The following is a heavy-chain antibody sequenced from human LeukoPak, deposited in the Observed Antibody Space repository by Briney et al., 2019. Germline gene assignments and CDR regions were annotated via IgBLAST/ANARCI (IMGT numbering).Heavy chain of an antibody. CDR2: ISGSGGST. Sequence: PGGSLRLSLAASGFTFSTYALTWVRKAPGKGLEWVSAISGSGGSTYYADSVKGRFTISRDNSKNTLYLQMNSLRAEDTAVYYCAKDRGTVTTGSDYWGQGTLVTVSS. V-gene: IGHV3-23*01. D-gene: IGHD4-17*01. CDR3: AKDRGTVTTGSDY. J-gene: IGHJ4*02. CDR1: GFTFSTYA.